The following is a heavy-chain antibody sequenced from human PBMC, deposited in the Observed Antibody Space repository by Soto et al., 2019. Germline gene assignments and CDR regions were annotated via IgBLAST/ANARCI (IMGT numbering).Heavy chain of an antibody. CDR2: IFYSGST. J-gene: IGHJ4*02. D-gene: IGHD1-1*01. Sequence: QVQLQESGPGLVKPSETLSLTCTVSGGSISSYYWGWIRQPPGKGLELIGYIFYSGSTNYNPSLELRVTISVHTSKNQFSRKVSSVTAADTAVYYCARHYPIGNNWNYFDYWGQGTLVTVSS. CDR1: GGSISSYY. V-gene: IGHV4-59*01. CDR3: ARHYPIGNNWNYFDY.